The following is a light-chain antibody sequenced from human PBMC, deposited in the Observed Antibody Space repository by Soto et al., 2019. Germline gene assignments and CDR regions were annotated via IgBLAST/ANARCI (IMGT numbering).Light chain of an antibody. CDR1: QSVSSSY. J-gene: IGKJ2*01. Sequence: EIVLTQSPGTLSLSPGERATLSCRASQSVSSSYLAWYQQKPGQPPRLLIYAASSRATGIPDRFSGSGSGKDFTLNISRLEPEDFAVYYCQQYDNSLYTFGQGTKLEIK. CDR3: QQYDNSLYT. CDR2: AAS. V-gene: IGKV3-20*01.